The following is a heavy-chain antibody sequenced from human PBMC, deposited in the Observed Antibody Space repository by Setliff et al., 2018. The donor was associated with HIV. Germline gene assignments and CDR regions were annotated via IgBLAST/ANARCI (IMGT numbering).Heavy chain of an antibody. CDR3: ARQLSNSLES. D-gene: IGHD7-27*01. Sequence: ASVKVSCKASGYTFTGYDINWVRQATGQGLEWMAWMNPNSGNTGYAQKFQGRVTMTRDTSISTAYMELRGLRSDDTAVYYCARQLSNSLESWGQGTLVTVSS. J-gene: IGHJ4*02. CDR2: MNPNSGNT. V-gene: IGHV1-8*02. CDR1: GYTFTGYD.